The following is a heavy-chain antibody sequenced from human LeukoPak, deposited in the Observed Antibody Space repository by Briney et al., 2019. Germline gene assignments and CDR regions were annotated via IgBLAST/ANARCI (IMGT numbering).Heavy chain of an antibody. CDR2: INTFGATA. J-gene: IGHJ4*02. CDR1: GFTFSSYW. CDR3: VRDNAYKFDY. D-gene: IGHD5-24*01. V-gene: IGHV3-74*01. Sequence: GGSLRLSCAVSGFTFSSYWMNWVRQVPGKGLVWVSHINTFGATATYADSVKGRFTISRDNANNTLYLQMNSLRVEDTAVYYCVRDNAYKFDYWGQGTLVTVSS.